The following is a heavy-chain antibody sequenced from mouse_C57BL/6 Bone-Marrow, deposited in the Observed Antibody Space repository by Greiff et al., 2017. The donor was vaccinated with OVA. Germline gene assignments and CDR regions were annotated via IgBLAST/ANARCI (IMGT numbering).Heavy chain of an antibody. V-gene: IGHV14-2*01. CDR2: IDPEDGET. D-gene: IGHD1-2*01. CDR3: ARGCGGSYYFDY. Sequence: EVQRVESEAELVKPGASVKLSCTASGFNIKDYYMHWVKQRTEQGLEWIGRIDPEDGETKYAPKFQGKATITADTSSNTAYLQLSSLTSEDTAVYYCARGCGGSYYFDYWGQGTTLTVSS. CDR1: GFNIKDYY. J-gene: IGHJ2*01.